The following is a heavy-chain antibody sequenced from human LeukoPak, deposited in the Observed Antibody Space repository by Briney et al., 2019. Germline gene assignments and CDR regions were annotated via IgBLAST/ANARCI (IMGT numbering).Heavy chain of an antibody. J-gene: IGHJ5*02. D-gene: IGHD3-22*01. Sequence: SETLSLTCTVSGGSISSYYWSWLRQPPGKGLEWFGYIYYSGSTNYNPSLKSRVTISVDTSKNQFSLKLSSVTAADTAVYYCARDSSGYYPYNWFDPWGQGTLVTVSS. V-gene: IGHV4-59*01. CDR1: GGSISSYY. CDR2: IYYSGST. CDR3: ARDSSGYYPYNWFDP.